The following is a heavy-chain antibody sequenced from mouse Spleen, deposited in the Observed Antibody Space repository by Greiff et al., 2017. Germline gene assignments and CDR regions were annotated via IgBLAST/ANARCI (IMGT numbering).Heavy chain of an antibody. Sequence: DVKLVESGGGLVKPGGSLKLSCAASGFTFSDYGMHWVRQAPEKGLEWVAYISSGSSTIYYADTVKGRFTISRDNAKNTLFLQMTSLRSEDTAMYYCARKLGYAMDYWGQGTSVTVSS. D-gene: IGHD4-1*01. CDR2: ISSGSSTI. CDR1: GFTFSDYG. CDR3: ARKLGYAMDY. V-gene: IGHV5-17*01. J-gene: IGHJ4*01.